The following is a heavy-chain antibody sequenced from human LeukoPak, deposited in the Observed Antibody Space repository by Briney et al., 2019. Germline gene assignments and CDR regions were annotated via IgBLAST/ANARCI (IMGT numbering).Heavy chain of an antibody. CDR3: ARACPEYYYDSSGYCFDY. D-gene: IGHD3-22*01. CDR2: ISHSGGNI. V-gene: IGHV3-21*01. Sequence: PGGSLRLSCVASGFTLSSYGMSWVRQAPGMGLEWVSSISHSGGNIYYAESVKGRFTISRDNAKNSLYLQMNSLRAEDTAVYYCARACPEYYYDSSGYCFDYWGQGTLVTVSS. J-gene: IGHJ4*02. CDR1: GFTLSSYG.